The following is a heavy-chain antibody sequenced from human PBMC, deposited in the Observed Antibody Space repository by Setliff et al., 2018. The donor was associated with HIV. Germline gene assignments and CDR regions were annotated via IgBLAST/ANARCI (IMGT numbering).Heavy chain of an antibody. V-gene: IGHV4-59*08. J-gene: IGHJ4*02. CDR3: ARFARDPTD. CDR2: IYYSGDS. Sequence: PSETLSLTCTVSGASITSSYWTWIRQSPGRGLEYLGYIYYSGDSNYSPSLKGRLSMSLDASTSQFSLRLNSLTAADTAMYYCARFARDPTDWGRGNLVTVSS. CDR1: GASITSSY.